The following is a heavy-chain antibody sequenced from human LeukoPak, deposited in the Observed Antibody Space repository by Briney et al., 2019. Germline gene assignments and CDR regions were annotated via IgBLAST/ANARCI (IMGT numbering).Heavy chain of an antibody. Sequence: PGGSLRLSCAASGFTFDDYAMHWVRQAPGKGLDWVSLISGDGGSTYYADSVKGRFTISRDNSKNSLYLQVNSLRTEDTALYYCAKTRSDYYYGMDVWGQGTTVTVSS. D-gene: IGHD2-2*01. CDR2: ISGDGGST. V-gene: IGHV3-43*02. CDR1: GFTFDDYA. CDR3: AKTRSDYYYGMDV. J-gene: IGHJ6*02.